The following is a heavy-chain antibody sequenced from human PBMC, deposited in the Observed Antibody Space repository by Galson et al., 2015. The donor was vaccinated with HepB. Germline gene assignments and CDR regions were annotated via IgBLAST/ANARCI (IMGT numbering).Heavy chain of an antibody. J-gene: IGHJ6*02. Sequence: SLRLSCAASGITFRNAWMSWVRQAPGKGLEWVAVISYDGNNKYYADSVRGRFTISRDNSKNTLHLQMNSLRGEDSAVYYCAKVGCGSTNCYGLYYYGMDVWGQGTTVTVSS. D-gene: IGHD2-2*01. CDR1: GITFRNAW. CDR2: ISYDGNNK. CDR3: AKVGCGSTNCYGLYYYGMDV. V-gene: IGHV3-30*18.